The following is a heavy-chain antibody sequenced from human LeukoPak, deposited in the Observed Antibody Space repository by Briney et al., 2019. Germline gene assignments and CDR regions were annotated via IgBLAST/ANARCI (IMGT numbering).Heavy chain of an antibody. Sequence: GASVKVSCKASGGTFSSYAISRVRQAPGQGLEWMGRIIPILGIANYAQKFQSRVTITADKSTSTAYMELSSLRSEDTAVYYCARDPPDYDFWSGPDYWGQGTLVTVSS. CDR2: IIPILGIA. V-gene: IGHV1-69*04. D-gene: IGHD3-3*01. J-gene: IGHJ4*02. CDR3: ARDPPDYDFWSGPDY. CDR1: GGTFSSYA.